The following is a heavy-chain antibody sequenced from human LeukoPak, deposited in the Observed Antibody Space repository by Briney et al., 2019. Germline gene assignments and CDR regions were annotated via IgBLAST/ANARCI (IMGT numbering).Heavy chain of an antibody. CDR2: ISFVGSNK. CDR3: ARGPQTTATPGWIDP. CDR1: GFTFTGHA. J-gene: IGHJ5*02. D-gene: IGHD1-14*01. V-gene: IGHV3-30-3*01. Sequence: GTSLRLSCAASGFTFTGHAMHWVRQAPGKGLEWVAVISFVGSNKYYADSVKGRFTVSRDNSRNALYLQMNSLRGEDTAMYYCARGPQTTATPGWIDPWGQGTLVTVSS.